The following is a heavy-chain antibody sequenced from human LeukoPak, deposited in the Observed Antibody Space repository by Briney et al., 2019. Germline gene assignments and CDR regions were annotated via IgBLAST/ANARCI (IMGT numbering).Heavy chain of an antibody. D-gene: IGHD3-16*02. CDR1: GFTFSSYW. V-gene: IGHV3-7*03. CDR3: ARDPYYDYVWGSYRGDGMDV. J-gene: IGHJ6*04. CDR2: IKQDGSEK. Sequence: GGSLRLSRAASGFTFSSYWMSWVRQAPGKGLEWVANIKQDGSEKYYVDSVKGRFTISRDNAKNSLYLQMNSLRAEDTAVYYCARDPYYDYVWGSYRGDGMDVWGKGTTVTVSS.